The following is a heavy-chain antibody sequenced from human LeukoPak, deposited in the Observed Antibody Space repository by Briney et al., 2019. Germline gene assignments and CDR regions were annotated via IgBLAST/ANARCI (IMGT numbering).Heavy chain of an antibody. CDR3: AKPTGYSSGWSSGY. V-gene: IGHV3-53*01. CDR2: ISTSGGST. J-gene: IGHJ4*02. Sequence: PGGSLRLSCAASGFTVSDNYTSWVRQAPGKGLEWVSGISTSGGSTCYADSVKGRFTISRDNSKNTLYLQMNSLRGEDTAVYYCAKPTGYSSGWSSGYWGQGTLVTVSS. CDR1: GFTVSDNY. D-gene: IGHD6-19*01.